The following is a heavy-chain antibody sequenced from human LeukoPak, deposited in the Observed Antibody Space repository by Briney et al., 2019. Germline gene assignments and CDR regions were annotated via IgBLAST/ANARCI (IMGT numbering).Heavy chain of an antibody. CDR2: ISSSGSTI. D-gene: IGHD4-17*01. CDR1: GFTFSSYS. V-gene: IGHV3-48*04. Sequence: PGGSLRLSCAASGFTFSSYSMNWVRQAPGKGLEWVSYISSSGSTIYYADSVKGRFTISRDNAKNSLYLQMNSLRAEDTAVYYCAGPLYHYGDYVPLEYWGQGTLVTVSS. CDR3: AGPLYHYGDYVPLEY. J-gene: IGHJ4*02.